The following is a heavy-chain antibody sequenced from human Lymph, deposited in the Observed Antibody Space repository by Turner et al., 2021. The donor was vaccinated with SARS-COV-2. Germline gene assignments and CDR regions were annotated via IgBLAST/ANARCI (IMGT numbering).Heavy chain of an antibody. D-gene: IGHD4-17*01. Sequence: EVQLVESGGGLIQPGGSLRLSCAASEFTVSSNYKSWVRQAPGKGLEWVSIIYSGGSTYYADSVKGRFTISRDNSKNTLYLQMNSLRAEDTAVYYCARVLPYGDYFDYWGQGTLVTVSS. CDR2: IYSGGST. V-gene: IGHV3-53*01. CDR1: EFTVSSNY. J-gene: IGHJ4*02. CDR3: ARVLPYGDYFDY.